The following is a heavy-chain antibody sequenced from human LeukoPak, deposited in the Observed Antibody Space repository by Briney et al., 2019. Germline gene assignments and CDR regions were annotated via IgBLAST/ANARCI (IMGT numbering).Heavy chain of an antibody. CDR3: AREQNVGSGWALDAFDI. CDR2: IIPIFGIA. V-gene: IGHV1-69*04. J-gene: IGHJ3*02. D-gene: IGHD6-19*01. CDR1: GGTFSSYA. Sequence: GASVKVSCKASGGTFSSYAISWVRQAPGQGLEWMGRIIPIFGIANCAQKFQGRVTITADKSTSTAYMELSSLRSEDTAVYYCAREQNVGSGWALDAFDIWGQGTMVTVSS.